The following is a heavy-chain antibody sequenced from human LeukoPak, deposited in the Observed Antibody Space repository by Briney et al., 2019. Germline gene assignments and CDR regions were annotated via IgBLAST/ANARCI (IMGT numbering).Heavy chain of an antibody. Sequence: TPSETLSLTCTVSGGSISSYYWSWIRQPPGKGPEWIGYIYYSGSTNYNPSLKSRVTISVDTSKNQFSLKLSSMTAADTAVYYCARLGGIEEAFDIWGQGTMVTVSS. CDR3: ARLGGIEEAFDI. J-gene: IGHJ3*02. V-gene: IGHV4-59*08. CDR2: IYYSGST. D-gene: IGHD1-26*01. CDR1: GGSISSYY.